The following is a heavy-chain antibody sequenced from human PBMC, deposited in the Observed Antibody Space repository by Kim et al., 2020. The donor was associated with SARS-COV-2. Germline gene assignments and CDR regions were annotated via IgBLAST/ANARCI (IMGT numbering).Heavy chain of an antibody. CDR3: ARHNSVARHIDY. V-gene: IGHV5-51*01. J-gene: IGHJ4*02. D-gene: IGHD6-19*01. Sequence: RYSPSFQGQVTISADKSISTAYLQWNSLRASDTAMYYCARHNSVARHIDYRGQGTLVTVSS.